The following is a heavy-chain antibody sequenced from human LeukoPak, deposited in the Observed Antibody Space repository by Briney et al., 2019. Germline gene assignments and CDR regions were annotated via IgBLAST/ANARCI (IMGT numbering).Heavy chain of an antibody. D-gene: IGHD3-10*01. V-gene: IGHV4-59*08. CDR1: GGSISSYY. CDR2: IYYSGST. Sequence: SETLSLTCTVSGGSISSYYWSWIRQPPGKGLEWIGYIYYSGSTNYNPSLKGRVTISVDTSKNQFSLKLSSVAAADTAVYYCARRRYYGSGSYPLDYWGQGTLVTVSS. J-gene: IGHJ4*02. CDR3: ARRRYYGSGSYPLDY.